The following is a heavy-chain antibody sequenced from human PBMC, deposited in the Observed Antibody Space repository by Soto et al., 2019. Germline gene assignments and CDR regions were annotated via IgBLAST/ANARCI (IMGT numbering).Heavy chain of an antibody. Sequence: QVQLVQSGAEVKKPGASVKVSCKASGYTFTSNAMHWVRQAPGQRLEWMGWINTGNGNTKYSPKFQGRVTITRDTSATTAYMELSSLRSEDTAVYYCAREGYDSSGYPLGYWGQGTLVTVSS. CDR3: AREGYDSSGYPLGY. CDR1: GYTFTSNA. J-gene: IGHJ4*02. CDR2: INTGNGNT. D-gene: IGHD3-22*01. V-gene: IGHV1-3*04.